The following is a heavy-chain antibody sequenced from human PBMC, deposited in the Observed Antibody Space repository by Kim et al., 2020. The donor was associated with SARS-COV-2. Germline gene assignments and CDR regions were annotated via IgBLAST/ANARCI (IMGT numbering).Heavy chain of an antibody. V-gene: IGHV3-21*01. CDR1: GFTFSSYS. CDR2: ISSSSSYI. Sequence: GGSLRLSCAASGFTFSSYSMNWVRQAPGKGLEWVSSISSSSSYIYYADSVTGRFTISRDNAKNSLYLQMNSLRAEDTAVYYCARTFSNYGMDVWRQGTTVTDSS. J-gene: IGHJ6*02. D-gene: IGHD3-3*02. CDR3: ARTFSNYGMDV.